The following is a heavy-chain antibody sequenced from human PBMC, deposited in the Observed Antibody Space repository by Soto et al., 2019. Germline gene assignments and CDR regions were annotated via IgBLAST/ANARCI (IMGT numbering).Heavy chain of an antibody. V-gene: IGHV1-69*04. CDR3: ATSYGSGYRAFDY. Sequence: QVQLVQSGAEVKRPGSSVKVSCKASGDTFNFYSINWVRQAPGLGPEWMGRVNPIVSMSNYAQRFQGRVTMTADKSTSTAYMELSGLRSEDTAIYYCATSYGSGYRAFDYWGQGALVTVSS. CDR2: VNPIVSMS. J-gene: IGHJ4*02. D-gene: IGHD3-10*01. CDR1: GDTFNFYS.